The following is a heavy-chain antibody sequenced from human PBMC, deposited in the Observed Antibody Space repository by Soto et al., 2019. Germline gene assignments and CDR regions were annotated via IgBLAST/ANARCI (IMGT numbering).Heavy chain of an antibody. CDR3: ARDDLPGMSLSTTINYYYGMDV. V-gene: IGHV3-48*02. CDR2: ISSSSSTI. Sequence: PGGSLRLSCAASGFTFSSYSMNWVRQAPGKGLEWVSYISSSSSTIYYADSVKGRFTISRDNAKNSLYLQMNSLRDEDTAVYYCARDDLPGMSLSTTINYYYGMDVWGQGTTVTVSS. D-gene: IGHD1-1*01. CDR1: GFTFSSYS. J-gene: IGHJ6*02.